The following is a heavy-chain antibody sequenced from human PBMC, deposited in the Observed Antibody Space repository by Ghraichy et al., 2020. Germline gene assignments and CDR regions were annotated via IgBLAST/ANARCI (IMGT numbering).Heavy chain of an antibody. D-gene: IGHD1-26*01. J-gene: IGHJ4*02. CDR3: ARGGSGGATVSNYFDY. CDR2: INHSGST. V-gene: IGHV4-34*01. Sequence: SETLSLTCAVYGWSFSGYYWSWIRQPPGKGLEWIGEINHSGSTNYNPSLKSRVTISVDTSKNQFSLKLSSVTAADTAVYYCARGGSGGATVSNYFDYWGQGTLVTVSS. CDR1: GWSFSGYY.